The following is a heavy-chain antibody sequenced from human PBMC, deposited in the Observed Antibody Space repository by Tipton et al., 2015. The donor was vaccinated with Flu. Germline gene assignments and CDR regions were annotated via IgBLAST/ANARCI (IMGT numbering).Heavy chain of an antibody. CDR3: ARSPGYYFDY. J-gene: IGHJ4*02. CDR1: GGSISGYY. Sequence: TLSLTCTVSGGSISGYYWSWIRQPPGKGLEWIAYIYYSGGTNYNPSLKSRVTISVDMSKNQFSLKLNSVTAADTAAYYCARSPGYYFDYWGQGTLGTVSS. CDR2: IYYSGGT. V-gene: IGHV4-59*01.